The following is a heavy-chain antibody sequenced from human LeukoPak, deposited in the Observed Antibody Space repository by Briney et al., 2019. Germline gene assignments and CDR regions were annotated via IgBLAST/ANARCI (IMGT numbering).Heavy chain of an antibody. J-gene: IGHJ4*02. D-gene: IGHD2-15*01. Sequence: KFQGRVTITRDTSASTAYMELSSLRSEDTAVYYCARGVVVAATVDYWGQGTLVIVSS. CDR3: ARGVVVAATVDY. V-gene: IGHV1-3*01.